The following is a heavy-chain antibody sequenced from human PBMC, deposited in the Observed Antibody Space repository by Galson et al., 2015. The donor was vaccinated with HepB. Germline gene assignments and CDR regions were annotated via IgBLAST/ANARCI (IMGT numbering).Heavy chain of an antibody. CDR2: IIPFLGLT. D-gene: IGHD2-2*01. CDR1: GDTFNSYA. J-gene: IGHJ6*02. CDR3: SRDHTRYWSRTSCYRVGMDV. Sequence: SVKVSCKGSGDTFNSYAISWLRQAPGQGLEWMGGIIPFLGLTFYAQSFQGRVTITADESTSTAYLELTSLTSEDTAVYFCSRDHTRYWSRTSCYRVGMDVWGQGTRVTVSS. V-gene: IGHV1-69*13.